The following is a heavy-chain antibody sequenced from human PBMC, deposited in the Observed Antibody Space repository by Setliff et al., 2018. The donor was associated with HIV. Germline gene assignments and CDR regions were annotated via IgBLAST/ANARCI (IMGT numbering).Heavy chain of an antibody. CDR3: ARDLRAVTID. CDR2: FYYSGST. V-gene: IGHV4-61*01. J-gene: IGHJ4*02. D-gene: IGHD4-17*01. Sequence: PSETLSLTCTVSGGSVGSGSYYWSWIRQSPGKGLEWIGYFYYSGSTNYNPSLKSRVSISLDTSKNQFSLKLTSVTAADTAVYFCARDLRAVTIDWGQGTLVTVSS. CDR1: GGSVGSGSYY.